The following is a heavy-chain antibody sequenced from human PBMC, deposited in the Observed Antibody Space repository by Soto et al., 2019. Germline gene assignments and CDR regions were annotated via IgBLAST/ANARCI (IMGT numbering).Heavy chain of an antibody. J-gene: IGHJ3*02. V-gene: IGHV1-18*01. Sequence: GASVKVSCKASGYTFTSYGISWVRQAPGQGLEWMGWISAYNGNTNYAQKLQGRVTMTTDTSTSTAYMELRSLRSDDTAVYYCAISLGIVVVVAATDAFDIWGQGTMVTVSS. CDR3: AISLGIVVVVAATDAFDI. CDR2: ISAYNGNT. CDR1: GYTFTSYG. D-gene: IGHD2-15*01.